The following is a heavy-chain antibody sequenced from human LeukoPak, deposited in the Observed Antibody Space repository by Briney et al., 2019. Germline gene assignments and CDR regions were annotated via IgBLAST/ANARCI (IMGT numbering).Heavy chain of an antibody. CDR2: IYYSGST. V-gene: IGHV4-30-4*01. CDR3: ASASDYGDYYFDY. Sequence: SETLSLTCTVSGGSISSGDYYWSWIRQPPGKGLEWIGYIYYSGSTYYNPSLKSRVTISVDTSKNQFSLKLSPVTAADTAVYYCASASDYGDYYFDYWGQGTLVTVSS. J-gene: IGHJ4*02. CDR1: GGSISSGDYY. D-gene: IGHD4-17*01.